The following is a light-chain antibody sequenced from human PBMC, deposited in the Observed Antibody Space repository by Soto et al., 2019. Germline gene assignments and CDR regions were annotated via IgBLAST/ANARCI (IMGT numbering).Light chain of an antibody. CDR2: GAS. CDR3: QQYGSSPPRT. V-gene: IGKV3-20*01. Sequence: TQSPATISVSPGGRATLSCRASQSVSSSSLAWYQQKPGQAPRLLIYGASTRATDVPDRFSGSGSGADFTLSISRLEPEDFAVYYCQQYGSSPPRTVGQGTKV. CDR1: QSVSSSS. J-gene: IGKJ1*01.